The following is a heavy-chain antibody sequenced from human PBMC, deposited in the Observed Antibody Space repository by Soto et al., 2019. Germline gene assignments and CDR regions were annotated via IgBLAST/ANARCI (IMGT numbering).Heavy chain of an antibody. Sequence: ASLKVSCKVSGYTLTELSMHCVRQAPGKGLVGMGGFDPEDGETIYAQKFQGRVTMTEDTSTDTAYMELSSLRSEDTAVYYCATDHSDMLSGYYGPFDYWGQGTLVTVSS. D-gene: IGHD3-9*01. CDR1: GYTLTELS. J-gene: IGHJ4*02. CDR3: ATDHSDMLSGYYGPFDY. CDR2: FDPEDGET. V-gene: IGHV1-24*01.